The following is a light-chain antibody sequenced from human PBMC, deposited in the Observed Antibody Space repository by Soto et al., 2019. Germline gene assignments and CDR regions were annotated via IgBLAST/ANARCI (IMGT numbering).Light chain of an antibody. CDR2: GAF. CDR3: QQYNDWPLT. V-gene: IGKV3-15*01. J-gene: IGKJ1*01. Sequence: EFVLTQSPGTLSLSPGERATLSCRASQSVIGNLAWYQQKPGQAPSLLIYGAFTRATGIPARFSGTGSGTEFTLTISSLQSEDFALYYCQQYNDWPLTFGQGTKVDI. CDR1: QSVIGN.